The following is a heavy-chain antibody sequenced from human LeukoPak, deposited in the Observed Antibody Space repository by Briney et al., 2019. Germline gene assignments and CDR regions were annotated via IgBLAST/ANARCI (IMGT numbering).Heavy chain of an antibody. CDR1: GGSISTYY. V-gene: IGHV4-59*01. D-gene: IGHD6-19*01. CDR2: IYYTGST. Sequence: PSETLSLTCTVSGGSISTYYWSWIRQPPGKGLEWIGYIYYTGSTNYSPSLKSRVTISVDTSKSQFSLNLSSVTAADTAVYYCARGAVAGPFDYWGQGTLVTVSS. CDR3: ARGAVAGPFDY. J-gene: IGHJ4*02.